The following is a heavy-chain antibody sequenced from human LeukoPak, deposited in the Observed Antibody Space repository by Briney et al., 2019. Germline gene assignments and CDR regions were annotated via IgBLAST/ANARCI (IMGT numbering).Heavy chain of an antibody. D-gene: IGHD3-9*01. Sequence: PGGSLRLSCAASGFTVSSNYMSWIRQAPGKGLEWVSYISSSGSTIYYADSVKGRFTISRDNAKNSLYLQMNSLRAEDTAVYYCARDRRYFDWSGAFDIWGQGTMVTVSS. J-gene: IGHJ3*02. CDR3: ARDRRYFDWSGAFDI. CDR1: GFTVSSNY. V-gene: IGHV3-11*01. CDR2: ISSSGSTI.